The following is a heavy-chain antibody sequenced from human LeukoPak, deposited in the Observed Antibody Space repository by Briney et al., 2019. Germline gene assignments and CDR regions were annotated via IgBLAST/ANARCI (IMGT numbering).Heavy chain of an antibody. D-gene: IGHD2-15*01. V-gene: IGHV7-4-1*02. CDR3: SVVVAAPYHYYGMDV. CDR1: GYTFTSYA. J-gene: IGHJ6*02. CDR2: INTNTGNP. Sequence: GASVKVSCKASGYTFTSYAMNWVRQAPGQGLEWMGWINTNTGNPTYAQGFTGRFVFSLDTSVSTAYLQISSLKAEDTAVYYCSVVVAAPYHYYGMDVWGQGTTVTVSS.